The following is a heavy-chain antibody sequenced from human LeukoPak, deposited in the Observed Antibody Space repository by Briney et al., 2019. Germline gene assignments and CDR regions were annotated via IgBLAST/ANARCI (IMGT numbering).Heavy chain of an antibody. CDR2: ISSSSSYI. CDR1: GFTFSSYS. D-gene: IGHD3-3*01. Sequence: GGSLRLSCAASGFTFSSYSMNWVRQAPGEGLEWVSSISSSSSYIYYADSVKGRFTISRDNAKNSLYLQMNSLRAEDTAVYYCARDRFLEWLRAPYNWFDPWGQGTLVTVSS. CDR3: ARDRFLEWLRAPYNWFDP. V-gene: IGHV3-21*01. J-gene: IGHJ5*02.